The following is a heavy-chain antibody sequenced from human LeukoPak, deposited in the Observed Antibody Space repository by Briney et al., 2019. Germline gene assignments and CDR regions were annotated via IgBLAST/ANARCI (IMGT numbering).Heavy chain of an antibody. V-gene: IGHV3-7*01. CDR2: IKQDGSEK. D-gene: IGHD2-2*02. CDR3: ARVRVPQSVGYVVVVPAAIGDYYYYMDV. J-gene: IGHJ6*03. CDR1: GFTFSSYW. Sequence: GGSLRPSCAASGFTFSSYWMSWVRQAPGKGLEWVANIKQDGSEKYYVDSVKGRFTISRDNAKNSLYLQMNSLRAEDTAVYYCARVRVPQSVGYVVVVPAAIGDYYYYMDVWGKGTTVTVSS.